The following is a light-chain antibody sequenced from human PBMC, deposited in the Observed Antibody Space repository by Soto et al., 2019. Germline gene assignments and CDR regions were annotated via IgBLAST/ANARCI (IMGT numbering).Light chain of an antibody. V-gene: IGKV3-11*01. CDR3: QQRSNWQVS. Sequence: ESVLAQSPATLSLSPGERAALSCRSSQSVSSYLAWYQQKPGQAPRLLIYDASNRATGIPARFSGSGSGTDFTLTISSLEPEDFAVYYCQQRSNWQVSFGQGTRLEI. J-gene: IGKJ5*01. CDR1: QSVSSY. CDR2: DAS.